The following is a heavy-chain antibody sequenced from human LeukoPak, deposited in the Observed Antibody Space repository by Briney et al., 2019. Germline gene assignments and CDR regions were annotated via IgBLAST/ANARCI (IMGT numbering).Heavy chain of an antibody. Sequence: SETLSLTCTVSGGSISSSSYYWGWIRQPPGKGLEWIGSIYYSGSTYYNPSLKRRVTISVDTSKNQFSLKLSSVTAADTAVYYCAGSYGSGSLSPYWGQGTLVSLSS. J-gene: IGHJ4*02. CDR3: AGSYGSGSLSPY. CDR1: GGSISSSSYY. V-gene: IGHV4-39*01. CDR2: IYYSGST. D-gene: IGHD3-10*01.